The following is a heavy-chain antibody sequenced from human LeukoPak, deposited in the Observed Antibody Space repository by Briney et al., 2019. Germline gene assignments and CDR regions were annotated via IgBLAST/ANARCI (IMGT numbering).Heavy chain of an antibody. V-gene: IGHV3-7*01. D-gene: IGHD5-24*01. CDR1: GFTFSSYW. Sequence: GGSLRLSCAASGFTFSSYWRSWVRQAPGKGLEWVANIKQDGSEKYYVDSVKGRFTISRDNAKNSLYLQMNSLRAEDTAVYYCARDKRRDYFDYWGQGTLVTVSS. J-gene: IGHJ4*02. CDR3: ARDKRRDYFDY. CDR2: IKQDGSEK.